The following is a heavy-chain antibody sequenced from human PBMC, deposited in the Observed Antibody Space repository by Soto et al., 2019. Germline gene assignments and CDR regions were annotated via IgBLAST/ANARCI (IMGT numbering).Heavy chain of an antibody. D-gene: IGHD2-8*01. V-gene: IGHV3-23*01. J-gene: IGHJ5*02. CDR1: GFTFSSYA. Sequence: GGSLRLSCAASGFTFSSYALRCVSQAPGKGLEWVSAITGSGVSTYYADSVKGRFTISRDHSKNALYLQMNSLRAEDTAVYYCAKLKELMVYAGEVPRHFGPWGQGALVTVSS. CDR3: AKLKELMVYAGEVPRHFGP. CDR2: ITGSGVST.